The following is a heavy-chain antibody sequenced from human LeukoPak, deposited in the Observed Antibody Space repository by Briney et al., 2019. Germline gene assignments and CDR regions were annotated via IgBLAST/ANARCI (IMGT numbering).Heavy chain of an antibody. CDR1: GFTFSSYA. CDR3: AKDYYDSSGYLFDY. Sequence: GRSLRLSCAASGFTFSSYAMHWVRQAPGKGLEWVAVISYDGSNKCYADSVRGRFTISRDNSKNTLYLQMNSLRAEDTAVYYCAKDYYDSSGYLFDYWGQGTLVIVSS. CDR2: ISYDGSNK. D-gene: IGHD3-22*01. J-gene: IGHJ4*02. V-gene: IGHV3-30-3*01.